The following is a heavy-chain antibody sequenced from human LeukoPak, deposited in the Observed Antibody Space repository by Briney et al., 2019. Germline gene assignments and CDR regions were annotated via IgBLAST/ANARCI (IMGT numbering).Heavy chain of an antibody. CDR2: IYTSGST. CDR1: GGSISSGSYY. V-gene: IGHV4-61*02. CDR3: ARDVPGRDYYDSSGPG. D-gene: IGHD3-22*01. Sequence: PSQTLSLTCTVSGGSISSGSYYWSWIRQPAGKGLEWIGRIYTSGSTNYNPSLKSRVTISVDTSKNQFSLKLSSVTAADTAVYYCARDVPGRDYYDSSGPGWGQGTLVTVSS. J-gene: IGHJ4*02.